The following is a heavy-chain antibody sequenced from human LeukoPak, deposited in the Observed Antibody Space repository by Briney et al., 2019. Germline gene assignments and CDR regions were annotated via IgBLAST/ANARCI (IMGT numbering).Heavy chain of an antibody. V-gene: IGHV1-58*01. CDR3: ARDLCSSTSCYGCSCAFDI. D-gene: IGHD2-2*01. CDR1: GFTFTSSA. Sequence: SVKVSCKASGFTFTSSAVQWVRQARGQRLEWIGWIVVGSGNTNYAQKFQGRVTITADESTSTAYMELSSLRSEDTAVYYCARDLCSSTSCYGCSCAFDIWGQGTMVTVSS. CDR2: IVVGSGNT. J-gene: IGHJ3*02.